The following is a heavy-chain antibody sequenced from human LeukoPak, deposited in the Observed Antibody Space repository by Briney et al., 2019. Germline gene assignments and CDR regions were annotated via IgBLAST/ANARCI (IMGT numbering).Heavy chain of an antibody. CDR3: AKDPPGVPG. V-gene: IGHV3-30*18. Sequence: GGSLRLSCAASGFIFSTYGMHWVRQAPGKGLEWVAVISYDGTNKYHADSVKGRFTISRDNAKNTLYLRVNSLRAEDTAFYYCAKDPPGVPGWGQGTLVTVSS. CDR2: ISYDGTNK. CDR1: GFIFSTYG. D-gene: IGHD2-2*01. J-gene: IGHJ4*02.